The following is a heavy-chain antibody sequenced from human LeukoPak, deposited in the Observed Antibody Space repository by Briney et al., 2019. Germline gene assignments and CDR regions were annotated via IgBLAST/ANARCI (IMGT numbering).Heavy chain of an antibody. Sequence: GRSLRLSCAASGFTFSSYSMNWVRQAPGKGLEWVSYISSSSSTIYYADSVKDRFTISRDNAKNSLYLQMNSLRDEDTAVYFCARVRRFGDYGDFDYWGQGTLVTVSS. J-gene: IGHJ4*02. CDR2: ISSSSSTI. V-gene: IGHV3-48*02. CDR3: ARVRRFGDYGDFDY. D-gene: IGHD4-17*01. CDR1: GFTFSSYS.